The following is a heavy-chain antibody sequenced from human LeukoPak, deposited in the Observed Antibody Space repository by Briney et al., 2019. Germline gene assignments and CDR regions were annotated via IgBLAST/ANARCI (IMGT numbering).Heavy chain of an antibody. J-gene: IGHJ5*02. CDR2: ISAYNGNT. CDR3: ARDLGVLRYFDWLSWGFDP. D-gene: IGHD3-9*01. Sequence: RASVKVSCKASGYTFTSYGISWVRQAPGQGLEWMGWISAYNGNTNYAQKLQGRVTMTTDTSTSTAYMELRSLRSDDTAVYYCARDLGVLRYFDWLSWGFDPWGQGTLVTVSS. CDR1: GYTFTSYG. V-gene: IGHV1-18*01.